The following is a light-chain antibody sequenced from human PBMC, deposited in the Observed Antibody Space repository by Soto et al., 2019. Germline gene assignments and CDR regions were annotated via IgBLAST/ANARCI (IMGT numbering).Light chain of an antibody. J-gene: IGKJ5*01. CDR3: QQYDNSPIT. CDR1: QSISSSF. V-gene: IGKV3-20*01. Sequence: EVVLPQSPATLSVSPGEGVTLSCGASQSISSSFLAWYQQKPGQAPRLLIYGASSRATGIPDRFSGTGSETDFTLTISRLEPEDFAVYYCQQYDNSPITFGQGTRLEI. CDR2: GAS.